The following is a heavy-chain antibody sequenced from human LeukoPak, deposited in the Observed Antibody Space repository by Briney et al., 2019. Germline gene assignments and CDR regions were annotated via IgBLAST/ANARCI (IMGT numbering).Heavy chain of an antibody. CDR2: INHSGST. Sequence: SETLSLTCAVYGGSFSGYYWSWIRQPPGKGLEWIGEINHSGSTNYNPSLKSRVTISVDTSKNQFSLKLSSVTAADTAVYYCARGAVAYCGGDCYSGPYYGMDVWGQGTTVTVSS. J-gene: IGHJ6*02. V-gene: IGHV4-34*01. CDR1: GGSFSGYY. D-gene: IGHD2-21*02. CDR3: ARGAVAYCGGDCYSGPYYGMDV.